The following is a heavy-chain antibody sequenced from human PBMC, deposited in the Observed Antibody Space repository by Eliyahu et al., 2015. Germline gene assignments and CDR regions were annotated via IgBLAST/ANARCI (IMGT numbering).Heavy chain of an antibody. CDR1: GGIFNTNT. D-gene: IGHD3-22*01. CDR3: ARGPDSSSYYYFY. CDR2: ITPIFGTA. J-gene: IGHJ4*02. Sequence: QVQLVQSGAEVRKPGSSVRVSCKASGGIFNTNTISWVRQAPGQGPEWIGGITPIFGTANYARKFQGRVTITADESTTTAYMEVNGLRSDDTAVYYCARGPDSSSYYYFYWGQGTLVTVSS. V-gene: IGHV1-69*01.